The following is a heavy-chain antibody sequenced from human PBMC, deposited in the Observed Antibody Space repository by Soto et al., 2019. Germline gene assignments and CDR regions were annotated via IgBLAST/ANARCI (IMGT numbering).Heavy chain of an antibody. V-gene: IGHV1-18*04. D-gene: IGHD3-16*01. Sequence: QVQLVQSGPEMMNPGASVKVSCKTSGYTFTTFGISWVRQAPGQGFEWMGWINTYNGNTNYAKRFQGRVTMTTETSTRTGYMELTRLTSDDTAVYYCARDVMIPFRWGYATTPKYNYHGMDVCGQGTTVSVSS. CDR3: ARDVMIPFRWGYATTPKYNYHGMDV. CDR2: INTYNGNT. CDR1: GYTFTTFG. J-gene: IGHJ6*02.